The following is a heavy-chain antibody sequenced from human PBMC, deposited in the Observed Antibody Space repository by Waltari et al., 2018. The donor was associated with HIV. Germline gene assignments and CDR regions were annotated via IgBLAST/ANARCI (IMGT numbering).Heavy chain of an antibody. CDR3: ARGVSKDHIWGSYFDH. V-gene: IGHV4-34*02. CDR2: IYQNGAT. J-gene: IGHJ5*02. CDR1: GESFNDYY. Sequence: QVHLKQWGAGLLKPSETLSLTCAIQGESFNDYYWSFSDFYWTWIRHSPGKGVEWIGQIYQNGATNSNPSLKRRVSMAADSSKKLFSLGLSSVTAADTAVYYCARGVSKDHIWGSYFDHWGQGTPVTVSS. D-gene: IGHD3-16*01.